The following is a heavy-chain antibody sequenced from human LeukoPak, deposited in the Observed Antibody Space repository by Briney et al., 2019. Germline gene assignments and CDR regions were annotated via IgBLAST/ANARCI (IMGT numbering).Heavy chain of an antibody. CDR3: ARRHRLTGSDY. D-gene: IGHD3-9*01. Sequence: SETLSLTCAVYGGSSSGYYWSWIRQPPGKGLEWIGEINHSGSTNYNPSLKSRVTISVDTSKNQFSLKLSSVTAADTAVYYCARRHRLTGSDYWGQGTLVTVSS. CDR1: GGSSSGYY. CDR2: INHSGST. V-gene: IGHV4-34*01. J-gene: IGHJ4*02.